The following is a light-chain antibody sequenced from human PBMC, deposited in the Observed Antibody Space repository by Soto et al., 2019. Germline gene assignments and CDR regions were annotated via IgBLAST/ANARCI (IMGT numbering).Light chain of an antibody. Sequence: EIVLTQSPATLSLSPGERATLSCRASQSVSSYLAWYQQKTGQAPRLLIYDASNRATGIPARFSGSGSGTDFTLTISSLEPEDFSVYYCQQRSNWPPEWTFGQGTQVEIK. V-gene: IGKV3-11*01. CDR3: QQRSNWPPEWT. CDR2: DAS. J-gene: IGKJ1*01. CDR1: QSVSSY.